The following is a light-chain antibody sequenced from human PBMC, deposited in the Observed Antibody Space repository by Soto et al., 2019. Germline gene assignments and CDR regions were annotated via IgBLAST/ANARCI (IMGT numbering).Light chain of an antibody. CDR1: QSVSSSY. Sequence: EIVLTQSPSTLSLSPWERATLSCRASQSVSSSYLAWYQQKPGQAPRLLIYGASSRATGIPDRFSGSGSGTDFTLTISRLEPEDFAVYYCQQYGSSGTFGQGTKVDI. CDR3: QQYGSSGT. CDR2: GAS. J-gene: IGKJ1*01. V-gene: IGKV3-20*01.